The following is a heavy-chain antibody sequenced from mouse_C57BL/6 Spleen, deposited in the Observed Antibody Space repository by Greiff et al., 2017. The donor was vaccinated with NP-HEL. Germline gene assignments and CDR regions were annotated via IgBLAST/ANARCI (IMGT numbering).Heavy chain of an antibody. D-gene: IGHD4-1*01. CDR2: IYPSDSET. J-gene: IGHJ4*01. CDR1: GYTFPSYW. CDR3: ARVTGPYYYAMDY. V-gene: IGHV1-61*01. Sequence: VKLQQPGAELVRPGSSVKLSCKASGYTFPSYWMDWVKQRPGQGLEWIGNIYPSDSETHYNQKFKDKATLTVDKSSSTAYMQLSSLTSEDSAVYYCARVTGPYYYAMDYWGQGTSVTVSS.